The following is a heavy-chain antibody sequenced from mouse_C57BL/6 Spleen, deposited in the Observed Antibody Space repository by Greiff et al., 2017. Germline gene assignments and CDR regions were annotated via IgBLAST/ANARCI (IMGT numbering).Heavy chain of an antibody. D-gene: IGHD2-3*01. CDR3: SRDRGANDGYYFDY. V-gene: IGHV3-6*01. Sequence: ESGPGLVKPSQSLSLTCSVTGYSITSGYYWNWIRQFPGNKLEWMGYISYDGSNNYNPSLKNRISITRDTSKNQFFLKLNSVTTEDTATYYCSRDRGANDGYYFDYWGQGTTLTVSS. CDR2: ISYDGSN. CDR1: GYSITSGYY. J-gene: IGHJ2*01.